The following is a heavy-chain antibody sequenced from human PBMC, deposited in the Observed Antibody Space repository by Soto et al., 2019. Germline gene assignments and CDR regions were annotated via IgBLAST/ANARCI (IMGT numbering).Heavy chain of an antibody. CDR2: MNPNSGNT. D-gene: IGHD3-16*01. CDR3: ATTYVWVAPLGFDP. CDR1: GYTFTIYD. J-gene: IGHJ5*02. V-gene: IGHV1-8*01. Sequence: ASVKVSCKASGYTFTIYDINCVVQSTGQGLEWMGWMNPNSGNTGYAQKFQGRVTMTRNTSISTAYMELSSLRSEDTAVYYCATTYVWVAPLGFDPWGQGTLVTVSS.